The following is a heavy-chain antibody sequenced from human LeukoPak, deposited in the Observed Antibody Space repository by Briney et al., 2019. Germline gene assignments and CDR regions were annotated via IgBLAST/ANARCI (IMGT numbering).Heavy chain of an antibody. D-gene: IGHD1-26*01. Sequence: PWETLSLTCTVSGGSISSYYWSWIRQPPGKGLEWIGYIYYSGSTNYNPSLKSRVTISVDTSKNQFSLKLSSVTAADTAVYYCARAYSGSYLPHDYWGQGTLVTVSS. CDR2: IYYSGST. V-gene: IGHV4-59*01. CDR3: ARAYSGSYLPHDY. CDR1: GGSISSYY. J-gene: IGHJ4*02.